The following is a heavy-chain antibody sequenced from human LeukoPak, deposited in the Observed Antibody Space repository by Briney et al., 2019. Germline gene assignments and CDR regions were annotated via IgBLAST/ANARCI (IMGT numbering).Heavy chain of an antibody. J-gene: IGHJ4*02. CDR1: GGSISSGSYC. D-gene: IGHD6-6*01. CDR2: IYASGST. CDR3: ARVRDSSSSGGDY. Sequence: TLSLTCTVSGGSISSGSYCWSWIRQPAGKGLEWIGRIYASGSTNYNPSLKSRVTISVDTSKNQFSLKLSSVTAADTAVYYCARVRDSSSSGGDYWGQGTLVTVSS. V-gene: IGHV4-61*02.